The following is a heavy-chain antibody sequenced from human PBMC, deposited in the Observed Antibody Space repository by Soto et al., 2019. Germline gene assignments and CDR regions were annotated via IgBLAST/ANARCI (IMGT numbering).Heavy chain of an antibody. Sequence: GGSLRLSCAASGFTLSSYAMSWGRLAPGKGLGWVSAISGSGGSTYYADSVKGRFTISRDNSKNTLYLQMNSLRAEDTAVYYCAIKPYTVTRPIDYWGQGTLVTVSS. CDR1: GFTLSSYA. J-gene: IGHJ4*02. CDR3: AIKPYTVTRPIDY. D-gene: IGHD4-17*01. CDR2: ISGSGGST. V-gene: IGHV3-23*01.